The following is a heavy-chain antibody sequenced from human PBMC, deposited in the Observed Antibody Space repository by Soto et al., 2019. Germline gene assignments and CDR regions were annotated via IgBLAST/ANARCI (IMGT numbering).Heavy chain of an antibody. J-gene: IGHJ5*02. CDR3: ARHGGDIVVVPAAMDPWFYP. V-gene: IGHV4-39*01. D-gene: IGHD2-2*01. CDR1: GGSISSSSYY. CDR2: IYYSGST. Sequence: ETLSLTCTVSGGSISSSSYYWGWIRQPPGKGLEWIGSIYYSGSTYYNPSLKSRVTISVDTSKNQFSLKLSSVTAADTAVYYCARHGGDIVVVPAAMDPWFYPWGQGTLVTVSS.